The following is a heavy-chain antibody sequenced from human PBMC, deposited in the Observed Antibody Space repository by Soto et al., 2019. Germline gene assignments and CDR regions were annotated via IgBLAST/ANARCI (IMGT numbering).Heavy chain of an antibody. CDR3: ARFHNMHEYAIWGFGAAAADF. V-gene: IGHV2-5*02. J-gene: IGHJ4*02. D-gene: IGHD3-16*01. CDR1: GFSLSTSGVG. Sequence: QITLKESGPTLVKPTQTLTLTCTFSGFSLSTSGVGVGWIRQPPGKALEWLALIYWDDDKRYSPSLKSRLTITKDTSKNQVVLTMTNMDPVDTATYYCARFHNMHEYAIWGFGAAAADFWGQGTLVTVSS. CDR2: IYWDDDK.